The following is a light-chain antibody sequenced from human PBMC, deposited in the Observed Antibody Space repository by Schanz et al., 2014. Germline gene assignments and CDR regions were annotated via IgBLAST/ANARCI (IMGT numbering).Light chain of an antibody. CDR1: QSVTSN. Sequence: EIVLTQSPGSLSLSPGEGVTLSCRASQSVTSNLAWYQQKPGQAPRLLIYDASSRATGIPDRFSGSGSGTDFTLTISRLEPEDFAVYYCQQYGSSPLTFGGGTNVEIK. CDR3: QQYGSSPLT. CDR2: DAS. V-gene: IGKV3-20*01. J-gene: IGKJ4*01.